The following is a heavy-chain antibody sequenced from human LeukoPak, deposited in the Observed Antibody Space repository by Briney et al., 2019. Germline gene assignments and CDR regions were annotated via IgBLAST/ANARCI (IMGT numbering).Heavy chain of an antibody. CDR1: GGSFSGYY. CDR2: INHSGST. Sequence: PSETLSLTCAVYGGSFSGYYWSWIRQPPGKGLEWIGEINHSGSTNYNPSLKSRVTISVDTSKNQFPLKLSSVTAADTAVYYCARVPGYCSSTSCYRAAARFDPWGQGTLVTVSS. CDR3: ARVPGYCSSTSCYRAAARFDP. J-gene: IGHJ5*02. V-gene: IGHV4-34*01. D-gene: IGHD2-2*02.